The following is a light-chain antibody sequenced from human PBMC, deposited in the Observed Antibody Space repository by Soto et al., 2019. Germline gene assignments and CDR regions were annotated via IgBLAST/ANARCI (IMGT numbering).Light chain of an antibody. CDR3: QQYGSSPQS. V-gene: IGKV3-11*01. Sequence: EIVLTQSPGTLSLSPGERATLSCRASQSVSSYLAWYQQKPGQAPRLLIYDASNRATGIPARFSGSGSGTDFTLTISSLEPEDFAVYYCQQYGSSPQSFGQGTKVEIK. CDR1: QSVSSY. CDR2: DAS. J-gene: IGKJ1*01.